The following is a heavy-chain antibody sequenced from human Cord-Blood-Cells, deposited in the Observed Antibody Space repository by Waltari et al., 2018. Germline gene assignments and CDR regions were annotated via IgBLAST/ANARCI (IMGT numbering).Heavy chain of an antibody. CDR1: GGSISSGDYS. V-gene: IGHV4-30-4*01. CDR3: ARGFGKSGYPYYYYYGMDV. Sequence: QVQLQESGPGLVKPSQTLSLTCTVSGGSISSGDYSCIWLRHPPGKGLEWIGYIYYSGSTYYNPSLKSRVTISVDTSKNQFSLKLRSVTAADTAVYYCARGFGKSGYPYYYYYGMDVWGQGTTVTVSS. D-gene: IGHD3-3*01. J-gene: IGHJ6*02. CDR2: IYYSGST.